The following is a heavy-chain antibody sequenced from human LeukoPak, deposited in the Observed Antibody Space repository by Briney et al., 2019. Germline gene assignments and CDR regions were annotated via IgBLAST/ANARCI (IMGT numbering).Heavy chain of an antibody. Sequence: SETLSLTCAVYGGSFSGYYWSWIRQPPGKGLEWIGEINHSGSTNYNPSLKSRVTISVDTSKNQFSLKLSSVTAADTAVYYCARDLGVGECTDGVCYTTRPFDYWGQGTLVTVSS. J-gene: IGHJ4*02. CDR2: INHSGST. D-gene: IGHD2-8*01. V-gene: IGHV4-34*01. CDR1: GGSFSGYY. CDR3: ARDLGVGECTDGVCYTTRPFDY.